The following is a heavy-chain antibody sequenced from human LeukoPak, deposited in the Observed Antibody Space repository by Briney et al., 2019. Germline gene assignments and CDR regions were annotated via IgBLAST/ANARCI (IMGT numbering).Heavy chain of an antibody. J-gene: IGHJ4*02. D-gene: IGHD5-18*01. V-gene: IGHV3-48*01. CDR1: GFIFSDYN. CDR3: ARAYRYYSPFDY. CDR2: LSRRSSTI. Sequence: GGSLRLSCAASGFIFSDYNLHWVRQAPGGGLEGGSYLSRRSSTIYYADSLKGRITTSRDNATNSLYLQMNSLRGEDTAVYYCARAYRYYSPFDYWGQGTLVTVSS.